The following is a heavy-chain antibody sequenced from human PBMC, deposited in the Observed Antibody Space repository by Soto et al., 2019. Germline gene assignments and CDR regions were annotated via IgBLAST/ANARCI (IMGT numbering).Heavy chain of an antibody. J-gene: IGHJ6*02. CDR2: IWYDGNTK. CDR3: ARPSVAPVAGPYYYGMDV. D-gene: IGHD6-19*01. V-gene: IGHV3-33*01. CDR1: WFTFHTSV. Sequence: SLGVSYAASWFTFHTSVFNLCGQAPCKGLEWVAVIWYDGNTKYYADSVKGRFTISRDNLKNTLYLQMKSLTAEDTAVYDCARPSVAPVAGPYYYGMDVWGRGSTVSVSS.